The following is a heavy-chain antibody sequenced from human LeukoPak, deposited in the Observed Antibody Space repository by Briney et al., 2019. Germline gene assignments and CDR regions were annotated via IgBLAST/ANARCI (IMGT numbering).Heavy chain of an antibody. D-gene: IGHD3-9*01. V-gene: IGHV1-69*13. CDR2: IIPMFGTA. CDR1: GGTFSSYA. Sequence: GASVKVSCQASGGTFSSYAISWVRQAPGHGSEWMGGIIPMFGTANYAQKFEDRVTITADACTRTACIEASSLRSEDTAVYYCARDNPDILTGYVNPYYYYMDVWGKGTTVTISS. J-gene: IGHJ6*03. CDR3: ARDNPDILTGYVNPYYYYMDV.